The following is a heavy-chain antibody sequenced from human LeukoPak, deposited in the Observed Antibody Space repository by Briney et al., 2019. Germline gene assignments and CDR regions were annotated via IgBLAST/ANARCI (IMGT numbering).Heavy chain of an antibody. CDR2: ISPSGGST. J-gene: IGHJ4*02. D-gene: IGHD6-19*01. CDR3: ARDTLNSSGWYPLDY. V-gene: IGHV1-46*01. Sequence: ASVKVSCKAFGYTFTSNYMHWVRQAPGQGPEWMGVISPSGGSTTYAQKFQGRVTMTRDTSISTAYMELSRLRSDDTAVYYCARDTLNSSGWYPLDYWGQGTLVTVSS. CDR1: GYTFTSNY.